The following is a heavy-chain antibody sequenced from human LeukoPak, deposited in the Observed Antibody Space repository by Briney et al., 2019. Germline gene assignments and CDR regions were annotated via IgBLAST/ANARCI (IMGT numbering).Heavy chain of an antibody. J-gene: IGHJ4*02. CDR2: IYRGGST. D-gene: IGHD3-10*01. CDR3: ARGGDSLHY. CDR1: GFTVSSNF. V-gene: IGHV3-66*01. Sequence: GGSLRLSRAASGFTVSSNFMTWVRQAPGKGLEWVSVIYRGGSTYYADSVKDRFTISRDNSKNMLYLQMNSLRAEDTAVYYCARGGDSLHYWGQGTLLTVSS.